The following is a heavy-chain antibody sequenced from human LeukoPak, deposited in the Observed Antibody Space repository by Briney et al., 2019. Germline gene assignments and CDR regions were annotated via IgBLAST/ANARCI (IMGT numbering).Heavy chain of an antibody. CDR3: ARDLGGIAAAGTGDY. CDR2: IYSGGST. V-gene: IGHV3-53*01. D-gene: IGHD6-13*01. CDR1: GFTVSNNY. J-gene: IGHJ4*02. Sequence: PGGSLRLSCAASGFTVSNNYMSWVRQAPGKGLDWVSIIYSGGSTYYADSVKGRFTISRDNSKNTLYLQMNSLRAEDTAVYYCARDLGGIAAAGTGDYWGQGTLVTVSS.